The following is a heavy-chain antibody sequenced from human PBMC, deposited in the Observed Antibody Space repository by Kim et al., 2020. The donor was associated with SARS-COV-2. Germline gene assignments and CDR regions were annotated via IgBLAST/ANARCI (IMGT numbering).Heavy chain of an antibody. Sequence: ASVKVSCKASGYTFTSYAMHWVRQAPGQRLEWMGWINAGNGNTKYSQKFQGRVTITRDTSASTAYMELSSLRSEDTAVYYCARDRYYGSGSYYDFDYWGQGTLVTVSS. CDR3: ARDRYYGSGSYYDFDY. CDR1: GYTFTSYA. J-gene: IGHJ4*02. V-gene: IGHV1-3*01. D-gene: IGHD3-10*01. CDR2: INAGNGNT.